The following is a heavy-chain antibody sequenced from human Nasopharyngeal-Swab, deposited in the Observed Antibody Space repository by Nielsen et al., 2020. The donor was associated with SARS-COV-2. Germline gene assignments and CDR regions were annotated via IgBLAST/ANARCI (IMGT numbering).Heavy chain of an antibody. J-gene: IGHJ4*02. V-gene: IGHV3-72*01. D-gene: IGHD6-19*01. CDR1: GFRFSDYF. CDR2: TRNKANGYTT. CDR3: ASENSGWYLSF. Sequence: GESLKISCEASGFRFSDYFMDWVRQAPGKGLEWVGRTRNKANGYTTDYAASVKGRFTISRDDSKNSLYLQMNSLKTEDTAVYYCASENSGWYLSFWGQGTLVTVSS.